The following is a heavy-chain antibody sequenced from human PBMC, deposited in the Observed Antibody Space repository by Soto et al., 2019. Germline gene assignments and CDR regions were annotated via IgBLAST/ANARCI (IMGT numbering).Heavy chain of an antibody. D-gene: IGHD6-13*01. J-gene: IGHJ5*02. CDR3: AREVRSSSSTGWFDP. CDR1: GYTFTGYY. CDR2: INPNSGGT. Sequence: ASVKVSFKASGYTFTGYYMHWVRQAPGQGLEWMGWINPNSGGTNYAQKFQGWVTMTRDTSISTAYMELSRLRSDDTAVYYCAREVRSSSSTGWFDPWGQGTLVTVSS. V-gene: IGHV1-2*04.